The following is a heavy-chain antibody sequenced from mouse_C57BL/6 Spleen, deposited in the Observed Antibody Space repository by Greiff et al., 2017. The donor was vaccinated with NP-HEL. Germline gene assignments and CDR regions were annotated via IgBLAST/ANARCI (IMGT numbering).Heavy chain of an antibody. J-gene: IGHJ4*01. CDR3: TRDYDVLYAMDY. Sequence: EVKLVESGGGLVQPGGSMKLSCAASGFTFSDAWMDWVRQSPEKGLEWVAEIRNKANNHATYYAESVKGRFTISRDDSKSSVYLQMNSLRAEDTGIYYCTRDYDVLYAMDYWGQGTSVTVSS. D-gene: IGHD2-4*01. CDR2: IRNKANNHAT. CDR1: GFTFSDAW. V-gene: IGHV6-6*01.